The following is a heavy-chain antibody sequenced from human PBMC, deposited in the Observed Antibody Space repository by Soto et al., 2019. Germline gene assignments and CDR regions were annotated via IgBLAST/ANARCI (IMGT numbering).Heavy chain of an antibody. J-gene: IGHJ3*02. CDR1: GGSISSYY. V-gene: IGHV4-59*08. D-gene: IGHD4-17*01. CDR3: ARRYGGAFDI. Sequence: QVQLQESGPGLVKPSETLSLTCTVSGGSISSYYWNWIRQPPGKGLEWIGYIYYSGSTNYNPSLKSRVTISVDTSKNQFSLKLSSVTAADTAVYDCARRYGGAFDIWGQGTMVTVSS. CDR2: IYYSGST.